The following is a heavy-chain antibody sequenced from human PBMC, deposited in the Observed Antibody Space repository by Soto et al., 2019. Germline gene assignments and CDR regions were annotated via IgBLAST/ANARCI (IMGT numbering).Heavy chain of an antibody. D-gene: IGHD2-15*01. CDR3: ARGGWHGCDWYVDY. Sequence: QVQLQESGPGLVKPSQTLSLTCAVSGGSISSSGNYYWSWIRQPPGKGLEWIGFIYYSGSTYYNPALRSRLTISVDTSKNPFSLDLTSMTAADTAMYYCARGGWHGCDWYVDYWGQGTLVTVSS. CDR2: IYYSGST. J-gene: IGHJ4*02. V-gene: IGHV4-30-4*01. CDR1: GGSISSSGNYY.